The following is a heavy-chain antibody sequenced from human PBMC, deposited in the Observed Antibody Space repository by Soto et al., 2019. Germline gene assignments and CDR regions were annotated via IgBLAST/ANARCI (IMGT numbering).Heavy chain of an antibody. CDR1: GFTFSSYA. V-gene: IGHV3-23*01. D-gene: IGHD2-15*01. CDR2: ISGSGGST. CDR3: AKDGVYSLYYFDY. J-gene: IGHJ4*02. Sequence: GGSLRLSCAASGFTFSSYAVSWVRQAPGKGLEWVSAISGSGGSTYYADSVKGRFTISRDNSKNTLYLQMNSLRAEDTAVYYCAKDGVYSLYYFDYWGQGTLVTVPQ.